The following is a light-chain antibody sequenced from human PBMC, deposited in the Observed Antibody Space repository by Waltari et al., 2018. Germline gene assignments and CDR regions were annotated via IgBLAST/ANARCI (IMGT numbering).Light chain of an antibody. V-gene: IGLV2-14*03. CDR3: SSYTSISTWV. CDR1: SSDVGGYNH. J-gene: IGLJ3*02. Sequence: QSALTQPASVSDSPGQSITISCTGTSSDVGGYNHFSWYQHHPGKAPKLMIYDVSHRPSGVSDRFSGSKSGNTASLTISGLQAEDEADYFCSSYTSISTWVFGGGTKLTVL. CDR2: DVS.